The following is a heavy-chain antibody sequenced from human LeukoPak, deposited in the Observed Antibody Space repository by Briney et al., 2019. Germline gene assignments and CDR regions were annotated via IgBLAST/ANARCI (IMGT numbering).Heavy chain of an antibody. V-gene: IGHV4-59*01. CDR1: GDSISSYY. CDR3: ARDRSGSYSRYYYYGMDV. Sequence: PSATLSLTCTVSGDSISSYYWSWIRQPPGKGLEWIGYIYYSGSTNYNPSLKSRVTISVGTSKNQFSLRLSSVTAADTAVYYCARDRSGSYSRYYYYGMDVWGQGTTVTVSS. D-gene: IGHD1-26*01. J-gene: IGHJ6*02. CDR2: IYYSGST.